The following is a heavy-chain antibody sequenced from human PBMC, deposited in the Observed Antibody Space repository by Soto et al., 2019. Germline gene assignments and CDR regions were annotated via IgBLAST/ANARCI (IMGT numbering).Heavy chain of an antibody. CDR2: IYYSGTT. Sequence: PSETLSLTCTVSGASIRSTYWSWIRQSPGKGLEWIGYIYYSGTTNYNPSLKNRVTISVDRSRTQFSLKMSSVTAADTAVYYCARGRVVVPAAVMFNCLDPWGQGALVTVSS. CDR3: ARGRVVVPAAVMFNCLDP. D-gene: IGHD2-2*01. CDR1: GASIRSTY. V-gene: IGHV4-59*12. J-gene: IGHJ5*02.